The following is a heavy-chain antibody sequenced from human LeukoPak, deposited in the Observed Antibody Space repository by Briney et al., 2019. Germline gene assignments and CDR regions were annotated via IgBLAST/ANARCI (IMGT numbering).Heavy chain of an antibody. Sequence: SETLSLTRTVSGGSISSSSYYWGWIRQPPGKGLEWIGSIHYSGSTYYNPSLKSRVTISVDTSKNQFSLKLSSVTAADTAVYYCARGLTPDYWGQGTLVTVSS. CDR1: GGSISSSSYY. CDR3: ARGLTPDY. D-gene: IGHD3/OR15-3a*01. CDR2: IHYSGST. J-gene: IGHJ4*02. V-gene: IGHV4-39*01.